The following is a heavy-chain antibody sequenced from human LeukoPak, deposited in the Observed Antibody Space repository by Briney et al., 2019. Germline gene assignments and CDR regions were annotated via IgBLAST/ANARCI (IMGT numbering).Heavy chain of an antibody. CDR3: ASFLKT. CDR2: ISYDGSNK. CDR1: GFTFSSYG. V-gene: IGHV3-30*03. Sequence: PGRSLKLSCAASGFTFSSYGMHWVRQAPGKGLEWVAVISYDGSNKYYADSVKGRFTISRDNSKNTLYLQMNSLRAEDTAVYYCASFLKTWGRGTLVTVSP. J-gene: IGHJ4*02.